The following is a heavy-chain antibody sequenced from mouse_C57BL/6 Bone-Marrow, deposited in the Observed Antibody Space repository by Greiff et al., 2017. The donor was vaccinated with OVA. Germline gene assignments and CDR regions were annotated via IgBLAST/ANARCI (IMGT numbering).Heavy chain of an antibody. V-gene: IGHV1-64*01. Sequence: VQLQQSGAELVKPGASVKLSCKASGYTFTSYWMHWVKQRPGQGLEWIGMIHPNSGSTNYNEKFKSKATLTVDKASSTAYMQLSSLTSEDSAVYYCARSPYDGYYFYCDYWGQGTTLTVSS. CDR2: IHPNSGST. CDR1: GYTFTSYW. D-gene: IGHD2-3*01. J-gene: IGHJ2*01. CDR3: ARSPYDGYYFYCDY.